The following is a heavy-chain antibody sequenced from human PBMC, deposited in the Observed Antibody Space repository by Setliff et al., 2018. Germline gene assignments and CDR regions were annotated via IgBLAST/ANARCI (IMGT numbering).Heavy chain of an antibody. Sequence: WPSVKVSCKASGYTFTSYYMHWVRQAPGQGLEWMGIINPSGGSTSYAQKFQGRVTMTRDTSTSTVYMELSSLRSEDTAVYYCARVGRYVDTAMVFDYWGQGTLVTVSS. CDR2: INPSGGST. V-gene: IGHV1-46*01. D-gene: IGHD5-18*01. CDR1: GYTFTSYY. CDR3: ARVGRYVDTAMVFDY. J-gene: IGHJ4*02.